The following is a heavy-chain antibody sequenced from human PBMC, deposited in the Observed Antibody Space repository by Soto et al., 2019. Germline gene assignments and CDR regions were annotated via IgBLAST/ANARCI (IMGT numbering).Heavy chain of an antibody. CDR1: GFTFSSYA. J-gene: IGHJ4*02. D-gene: IGHD6-13*01. CDR3: AKVPKLWQQLASYFDY. V-gene: IGHV3-23*01. CDR2: ISGSGGST. Sequence: EVQLLESGGGLVQPGGSLRLSCAASGFTFSSYAMSWVRQAPGKGLEWVSAISGSGGSTYYADSVKGRFTISRDNSKNTLYLQMNSLRAEDTAVYYCAKVPKLWQQLASYFDYWGQGTLVTVSS.